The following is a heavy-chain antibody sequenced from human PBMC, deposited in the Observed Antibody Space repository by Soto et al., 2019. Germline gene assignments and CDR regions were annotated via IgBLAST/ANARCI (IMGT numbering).Heavy chain of an antibody. CDR2: TYDSGST. Sequence: PSETLSLTCAVSGASINHYYWSWIRRPPGKGLEWIGNTYDSGSTYYHPSLKSRVSISIDTSKNQVSLRLTSVTAADTAIYHCALLHLQEGSLIRGVSWFDAWGQGTLVTVSS. CDR1: GASINHYY. V-gene: IGHV4-59*01. D-gene: IGHD3-10*01. J-gene: IGHJ5*02. CDR3: ALLHLQEGSLIRGVSWFDA.